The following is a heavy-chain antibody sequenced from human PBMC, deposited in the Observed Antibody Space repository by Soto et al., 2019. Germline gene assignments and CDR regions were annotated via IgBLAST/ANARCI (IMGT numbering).Heavy chain of an antibody. V-gene: IGHV3-23*01. CDR1: GFTFSSYA. J-gene: IGHJ4*02. Sequence: GGSLRLSCAASGFTFSSYAMSWVRQAPGKGLEWVSAISGSGGSTYYADSVKGRFTISRDNSKNTLYLQMNSLRAEDTAVYYCAKGRVSGDNVPSVGYWGQGTLVTVSS. CDR3: AKGRVSGDNVPSVGY. D-gene: IGHD4-17*01. CDR2: ISGSGGST.